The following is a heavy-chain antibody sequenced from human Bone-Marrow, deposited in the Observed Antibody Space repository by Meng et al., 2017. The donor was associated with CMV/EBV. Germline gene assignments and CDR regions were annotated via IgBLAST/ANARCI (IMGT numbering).Heavy chain of an antibody. Sequence: SETLSLTCTVSGASISSYYWSWIRQPPGKGLEWIGYIYYSGSTNYNPSLKSRVTISVDTSKNQFSLRLTSVTAADTAVYFCAREVTSNAFDIWGQGAMVTVSS. CDR3: AREVTSNAFDI. V-gene: IGHV4-59*01. J-gene: IGHJ3*02. CDR1: GASISSYY. CDR2: IYYSGST.